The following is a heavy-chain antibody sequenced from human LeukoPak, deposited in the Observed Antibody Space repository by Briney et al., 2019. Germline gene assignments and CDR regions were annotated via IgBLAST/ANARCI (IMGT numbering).Heavy chain of an antibody. CDR2: IPYDGSNK. V-gene: IGHV3-30*03. D-gene: IGHD3-10*01. CDR3: ARYYGSGRGYYGLDV. J-gene: IGHJ6*02. Sequence: GRSLTLSCEASGFTFSTYGMHWVRQAPGKGLEWITLIPYDGSNKYYADSVKGRFTISRDNSKNTLYLQMSSLRPEDTAVYYWARYYGSGRGYYGLDVWGQGTTVTVFS. CDR1: GFTFSTYG.